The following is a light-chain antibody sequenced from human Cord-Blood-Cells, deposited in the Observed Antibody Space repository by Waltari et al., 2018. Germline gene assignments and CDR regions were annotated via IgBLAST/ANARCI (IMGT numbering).Light chain of an antibody. V-gene: IGKV1-33*01. CDR3: QQYDNLPYT. CDR1: QDISNY. J-gene: IGKJ2*01. CDR2: DAS. Sequence: IQMTQSPSSLSASVGDRVTLTCQASQDISNYLNWYQQKPGKAPKLLIYDASNLETGVPSRFSGSGSGTDFTFTISSLRPEDIATYYCQQYDNLPYTFGQGTKLEIK.